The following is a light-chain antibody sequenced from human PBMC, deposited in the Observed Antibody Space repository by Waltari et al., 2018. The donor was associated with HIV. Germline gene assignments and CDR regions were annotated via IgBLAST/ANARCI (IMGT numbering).Light chain of an antibody. J-gene: IGLJ2*01. CDR2: EVS. Sequence: QSALTQPASVSGSPGQSITLSWDVHAYEYVSWYQQHPGKAPKVIIYEVSNRPSGLSFRFSGSKSGNTATLTISGLQPEDEADYFCTSYVSGSTPVFGRGTKVTVL. V-gene: IGLV2-14*01. CDR1: VHAYEY. CDR3: TSYVSGSTPV.